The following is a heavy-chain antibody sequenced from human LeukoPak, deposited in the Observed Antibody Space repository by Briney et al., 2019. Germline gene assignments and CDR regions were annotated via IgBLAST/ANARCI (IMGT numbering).Heavy chain of an antibody. CDR3: ARDRGGSARHGFDAFDI. Sequence: GGSLRLSCAASGFTFSNYWMNWVRQAPGKGLEWVANIKQDGGEKSYVDSVKGRFTISRDNAKNSLHLQMNSLTAEDTAVYYCARDRGGSARHGFDAFDIWGQGTMVTVSS. CDR2: IKQDGGEK. V-gene: IGHV3-7*01. D-gene: IGHD3-10*01. J-gene: IGHJ3*02. CDR1: GFTFSNYW.